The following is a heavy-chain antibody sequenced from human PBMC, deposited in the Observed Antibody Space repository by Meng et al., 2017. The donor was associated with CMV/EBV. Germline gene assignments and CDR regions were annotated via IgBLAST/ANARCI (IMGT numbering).Heavy chain of an antibody. D-gene: IGHD5-12*01. CDR2: IKRKTDGGTT. V-gene: IGHV3-15*01. CDR1: GFTFSNAW. CDR3: TTEEIYGSNY. Sequence: GESLKISCAASGFTFSNAWMSWVRQAPGKGLEWVGRIKRKTDGGTTDYAAPVKGRFTISRDDSKNTLYLQMNSLKTEDTAVYYCTTEEIYGSNYWGQGTLVTVSS. J-gene: IGHJ4*02.